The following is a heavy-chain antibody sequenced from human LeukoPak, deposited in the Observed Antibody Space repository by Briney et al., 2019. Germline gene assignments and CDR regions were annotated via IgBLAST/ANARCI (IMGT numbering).Heavy chain of an antibody. CDR2: IYYRGST. CDR3: ARHLANYYYCDY. J-gene: IGHJ4*02. Sequence: SETLSLTCTVSGGSTSSSSYYWGWIRQPPGKGLEWIGNIYYRGSTYYNPSLKSRVTISVDTSKNQFSLKLSSVTAADTAVYYCARHLANYYYCDYWGQGTLVTVSS. V-gene: IGHV4-39*01. CDR1: GGSTSSSSYY. D-gene: IGHD3-10*01.